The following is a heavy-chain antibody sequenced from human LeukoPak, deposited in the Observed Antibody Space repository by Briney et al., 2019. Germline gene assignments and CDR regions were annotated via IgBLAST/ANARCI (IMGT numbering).Heavy chain of an antibody. Sequence: GGSLRLSCTASGFTFSTYAMSWVRQAPGEGLEWVSGISGSGGSTYYADSVKGRFTISRDNPKNTLYLQMNSLRAEDTAVYYCAKVQYYDSSGYSPDYWGQGTLVTVSS. J-gene: IGHJ4*02. V-gene: IGHV3-23*01. CDR3: AKVQYYDSSGYSPDY. D-gene: IGHD3-22*01. CDR1: GFTFSTYA. CDR2: ISGSGGST.